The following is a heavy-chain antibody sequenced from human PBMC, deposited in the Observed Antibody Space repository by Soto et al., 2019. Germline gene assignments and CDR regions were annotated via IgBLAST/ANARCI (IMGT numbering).Heavy chain of an antibody. J-gene: IGHJ3*02. CDR3: ARGGYSGYDLSRGAFDI. Sequence: SETLSLTCAVSSGSISSSNWWSWVRQPPGKGLEWIGEIYHSGSTNYNPSLKSRVTISVAKSKNQFSLKLSSVTAADTAVYYCARGGYSGYDLSRGAFDIWGQGTMVTVSS. D-gene: IGHD5-12*01. V-gene: IGHV4-4*02. CDR1: SGSISSSNW. CDR2: IYHSGST.